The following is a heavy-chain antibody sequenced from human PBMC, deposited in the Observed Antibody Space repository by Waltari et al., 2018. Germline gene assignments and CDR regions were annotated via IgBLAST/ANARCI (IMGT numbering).Heavy chain of an antibody. CDR1: GGSFSGYY. V-gene: IGHV4-34*01. CDR2: INHSGST. Sequence: QVQLQQWGAGLLKPSETLSLTCAVYGGSFSGYYWSWIHQPPGKGLEWIGEINHSGSTNYNPSLNSRVTISVDTSKNQFSLKLSSVTAADTAVYYCARGGGSYCIGCYYYYMDVWGKGTTVTISS. CDR3: ARGGGSYCIGCYYYYMDV. D-gene: IGHD1-26*01. J-gene: IGHJ6*03.